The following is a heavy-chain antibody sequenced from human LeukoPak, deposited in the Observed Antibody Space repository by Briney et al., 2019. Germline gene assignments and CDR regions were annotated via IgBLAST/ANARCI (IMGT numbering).Heavy chain of an antibody. Sequence: GGSLRLSCAAFGFTVSEYDMHWVRQATGKGLEWVSAIGLVGDTYYLGSVKGRFTMSRDNANNKVHLQMNSLRDGDTGVYYCLRDYHGMDVWGQGTTVIVSS. V-gene: IGHV3-13*01. J-gene: IGHJ6*02. CDR1: GFTVSEYD. CDR2: IGLVGDT. D-gene: IGHD3-16*02. CDR3: LRDYHGMDV.